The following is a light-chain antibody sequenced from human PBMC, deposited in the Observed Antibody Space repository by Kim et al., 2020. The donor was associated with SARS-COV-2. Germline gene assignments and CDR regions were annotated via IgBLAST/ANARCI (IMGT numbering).Light chain of an antibody. J-gene: IGKJ1*01. V-gene: IGKV3-20*01. CDR1: QSLRNNY. CDR3: QQYDTTPWT. CDR2: GAS. Sequence: EIVLTQSPGTLSLSPGERATLSCRASQSLRNNYLAWYQQSPGQAPRLLIFGASARAIGIPDRFSGGGSGTDFTLIISRLEPEDFAVYYCQQYDTTPWTFGQGTKVDIK.